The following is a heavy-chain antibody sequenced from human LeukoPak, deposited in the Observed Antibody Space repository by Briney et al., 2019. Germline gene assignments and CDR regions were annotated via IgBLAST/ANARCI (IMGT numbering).Heavy chain of an antibody. CDR3: ARGGGIAAAGTDYFDY. V-gene: IGHV1-69*04. D-gene: IGHD6-13*01. Sequence: ASVKVSCKASGGTFSSYAISWVRQAPGQGLEWMGRIIPIFGIANYAQKFQGRVTITADKSTSTAYMELSSLRSEDTAVYYCARGGGIAAAGTDYFDYWGQGTLVTVSS. CDR2: IIPIFGIA. J-gene: IGHJ4*02. CDR1: GGTFSSYA.